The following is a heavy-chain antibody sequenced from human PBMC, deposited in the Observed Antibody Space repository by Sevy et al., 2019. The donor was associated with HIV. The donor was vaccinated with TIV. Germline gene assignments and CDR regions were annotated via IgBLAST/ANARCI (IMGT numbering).Heavy chain of an antibody. J-gene: IGHJ5*02. V-gene: IGHV1-18*01. CDR2: ISGYNGNT. Sequence: ASVKVCCKASGYTFSSYGIGWVRQAPGQGLEWMGWISGYNGNTNFAQKLQGRVTMTTDTSTSTAYMEVRSLRSDDTAVYYCARAGYLNWFDPWGQGTLVTVSS. CDR1: GYTFSSYG. D-gene: IGHD1-1*01. CDR3: ARAGYLNWFDP.